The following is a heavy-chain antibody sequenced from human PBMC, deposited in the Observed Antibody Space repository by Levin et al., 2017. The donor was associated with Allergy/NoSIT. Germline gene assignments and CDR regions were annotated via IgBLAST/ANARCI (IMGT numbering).Heavy chain of an antibody. J-gene: IGHJ6*02. V-gene: IGHV3-20*04. CDR1: GFTFDDFG. D-gene: IGHD1-26*01. CDR3: ARALGATHYYYGLDV. CDR2: INWSGAT. Sequence: GGSLRLSCAASGFTFDDFGMSWVRQAPGKGLEWVSGINWSGATDYANSVRGRFTISRDNAKRSLYLQLNSLRAEDTALYYCARALGATHYYYGLDVWGQGTAVIVSS.